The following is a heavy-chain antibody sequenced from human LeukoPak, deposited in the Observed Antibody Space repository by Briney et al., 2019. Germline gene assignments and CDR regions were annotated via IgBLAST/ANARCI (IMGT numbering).Heavy chain of an antibody. J-gene: IGHJ4*02. CDR3: ARLISGSYHLYFDY. CDR2: IYSDGGST. D-gene: IGHD3-10*01. Sequence: GGSLRLSCAASGFTVSSSFLCWVRQAPGKGLEWLSIIYSDGGSTYYADSAKGRFTISRDNSKNTLYLQMNSLRAEDTALYYCARLISGSYHLYFDYWGLGTLVTVSS. CDR1: GFTVSSSF. V-gene: IGHV3-66*01.